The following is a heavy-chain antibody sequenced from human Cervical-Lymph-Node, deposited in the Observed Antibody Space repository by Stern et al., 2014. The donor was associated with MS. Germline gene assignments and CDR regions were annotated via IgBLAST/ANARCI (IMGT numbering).Heavy chain of an antibody. V-gene: IGHV4-59*08. CDR1: GDSISSYY. CDR2: VYYSGTT. J-gene: IGHJ4*02. Sequence: QVQLQQSGPGLVKPSETLSLTCTVSGDSISSYYWSWIRQPPGKGLEWIGHVYYSGTTYYNPSLTGRVTISVDTSKKQFPLKLNSVPAADTAVYYCARLSTVVDYWGQGTLVTVSS. D-gene: IGHD4-23*01. CDR3: ARLSTVVDY.